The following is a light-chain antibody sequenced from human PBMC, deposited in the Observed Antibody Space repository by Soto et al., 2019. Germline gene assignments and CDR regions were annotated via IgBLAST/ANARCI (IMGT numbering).Light chain of an antibody. CDR1: QSVTSK. CDR2: GAS. V-gene: IGKV3-20*01. J-gene: IGKJ3*01. CDR3: QQYGSPRLG. Sequence: EVVLTQSPGTLSLSPGDRATLSCGASQSVTSKLAWYQQKPGQAPRLLIYGASSRATGIPDRFSGSGSGTDFTLTISRLEPEDFAVYYCQQYGSPRLGFGPGTKVDIK.